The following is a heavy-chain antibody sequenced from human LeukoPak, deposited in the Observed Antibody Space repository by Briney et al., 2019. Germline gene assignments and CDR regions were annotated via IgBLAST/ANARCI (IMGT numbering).Heavy chain of an antibody. CDR3: ATPWGYCSSTSCSPVAFDI. V-gene: IGHV4-39*01. CDR1: GGSISSSSYY. Sequence: SETLSLTCTVSGGSISSSSYYWGWIRQPPGKGLEWIGSIYCSGSTYYNPSLKSRVTISVDTSKNQFSLKLSSVTAADTAVYYCATPWGYCSSTSCSPVAFDIWGQGTMVTVSS. D-gene: IGHD2-2*01. J-gene: IGHJ3*02. CDR2: IYCSGST.